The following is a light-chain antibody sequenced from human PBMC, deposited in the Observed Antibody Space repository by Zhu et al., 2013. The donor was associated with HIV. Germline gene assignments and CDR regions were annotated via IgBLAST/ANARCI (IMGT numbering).Light chain of an antibody. CDR2: EVT. Sequence: QSALTQPASVSGSPGQSITISCTGTSSDVGSYNLVSWYQQHPGKAPKLMIYEVTNRPSGVPDRFSGSKSGNTASLTVSGLQAEDEADYYCSSYAGSNNVVFGGGTKLTVL. J-gene: IGLJ2*01. V-gene: IGLV2-23*02. CDR3: SSYAGSNNVV. CDR1: SSDVGSYNL.